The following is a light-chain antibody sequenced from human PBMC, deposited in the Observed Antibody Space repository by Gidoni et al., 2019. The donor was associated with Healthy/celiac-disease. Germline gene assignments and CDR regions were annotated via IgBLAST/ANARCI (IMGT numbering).Light chain of an antibody. CDR1: QSVSSN. J-gene: IGKJ1*01. Sequence: EIVMTQYPATLSVSPGERATLSCRASQSVSSNLAWYQQKPGQAPRLLIYGASTRATCLPARFSCSGSGTEFTLTISSLQSEDFAVYYCQQYNNWPPWTFGQGTKVEIK. CDR3: QQYNNWPPWT. V-gene: IGKV3-15*01. CDR2: GAS.